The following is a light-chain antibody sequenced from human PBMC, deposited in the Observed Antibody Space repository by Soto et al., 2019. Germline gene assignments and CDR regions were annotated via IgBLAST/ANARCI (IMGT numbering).Light chain of an antibody. J-gene: IGLJ1*01. CDR1: SSNIGSNT. V-gene: IGLV1-44*01. CDR3: AAWDDSLNGLYV. CDR2: SNN. Sequence: QSVLTQPPSASGTPGQRVTISCSGSSSNIGSNTVNWYQQLPGTAPKLLIYSNNQRPSGVPDRFSGSKSGTSASLAISGLQSEYEADYCCAAWDDSLNGLYVFGTGTKLTVL.